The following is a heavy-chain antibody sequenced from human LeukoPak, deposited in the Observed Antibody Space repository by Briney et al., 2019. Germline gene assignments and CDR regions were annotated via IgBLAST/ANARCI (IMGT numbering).Heavy chain of an antibody. D-gene: IGHD6-19*01. CDR2: ISYDGSNK. J-gene: IGHJ6*02. V-gene: IGHV3-30*18. CDR1: GFTFSSYG. CDR3: AKGIIAVAGNYYYYGMDV. Sequence: GGSLRLSCAASGFTFSSYGMHWVRQAPGKGLEWVAVISYDGSNKYYADSVKGRFTISRDNSKNTLYLQMNSLRAEDTAVYYCAKGIIAVAGNYYYYGMDVWGQGTTVTVSS.